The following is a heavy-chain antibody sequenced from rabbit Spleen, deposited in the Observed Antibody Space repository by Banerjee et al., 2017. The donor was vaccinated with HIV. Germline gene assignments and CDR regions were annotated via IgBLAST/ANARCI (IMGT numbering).Heavy chain of an antibody. J-gene: IGHJ4*01. Sequence: QEQLEESGGDLVQPEGSLTLTCTASGFSFSSSYYMCWVRQAPGKGLEWIGIIYAAKGSTYYASWAKGRFTVSKASSTTVTLQLNSLTAADTATYFCARGGGAGDGFALWGPGTLVTVS. D-gene: IGHD6-1*01. CDR2: IYAAKGST. CDR1: GFSFSSSYY. V-gene: IGHV1S45*01. CDR3: ARGGGAGDGFAL.